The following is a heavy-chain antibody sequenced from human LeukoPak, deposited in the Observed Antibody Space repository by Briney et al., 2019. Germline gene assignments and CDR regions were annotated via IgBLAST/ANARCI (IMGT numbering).Heavy chain of an antibody. CDR3: ATWPSGSLELDY. CDR2: IIPIFGTA. J-gene: IGHJ4*02. V-gene: IGHV1-69*13. Sequence: GASVKVSCKASGYTFTSYAISWVRQAPGQGLEWMGGIIPIFGTANYAQKFQGRVTITADESTSTAYMELSSLRSEDTAVYYCATWPSGSLELDYWGQGTLVTVSS. D-gene: IGHD6-25*01. CDR1: GYTFTSYA.